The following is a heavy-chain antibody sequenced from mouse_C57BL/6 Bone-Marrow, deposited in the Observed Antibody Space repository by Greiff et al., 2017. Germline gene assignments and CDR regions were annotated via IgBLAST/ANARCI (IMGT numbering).Heavy chain of an antibody. Sequence: EVKLEESGGGLVQPGGSMKLSCVASGFTFSNYWMNWVRQSPEKGLEWVAQIRLKSDNYATHYAASVKGSFTISRDDSKRSVYMQMNNLRAEDTGIYYCTLYYSNMFAYWGQGTLVTVSA. V-gene: IGHV6-3*01. J-gene: IGHJ3*01. CDR3: TLYYSNMFAY. D-gene: IGHD2-5*01. CDR1: GFTFSNYW. CDR2: IRLKSDNYAT.